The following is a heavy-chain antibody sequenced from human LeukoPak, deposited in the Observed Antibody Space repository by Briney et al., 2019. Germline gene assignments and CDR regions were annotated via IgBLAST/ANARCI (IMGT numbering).Heavy chain of an antibody. Sequence: GGSLRLSCAASGFNFNNYAMSWGRQTPGKGLEWRSAVTGPTDTTYYAESVKGRFTISREYSKSMVYLQLNSLRADDPAVYYCAKGAEIAHWGQGTLVTVSS. J-gene: IGHJ4*02. CDR3: AKGAEIAH. D-gene: IGHD2-21*01. CDR1: GFNFNNYA. V-gene: IGHV3-23*01. CDR2: VTGPTDTT.